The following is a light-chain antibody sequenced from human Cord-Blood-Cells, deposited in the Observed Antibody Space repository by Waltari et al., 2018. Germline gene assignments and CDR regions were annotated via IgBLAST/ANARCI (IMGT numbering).Light chain of an antibody. V-gene: IGKV1-39*01. CDR1: QSISSY. CDR3: QQSYST. CDR2: AAS. Sequence: DIQMTQSPSSLSASVGDRVTITCRASQSISSYLNWYQQKPGKAPKLLNYAASSLQSGVPSRFSGSGSGTDFTLTISSLQPEDFATYYCQQSYSTFGQGTKLEIK. J-gene: IGKJ2*01.